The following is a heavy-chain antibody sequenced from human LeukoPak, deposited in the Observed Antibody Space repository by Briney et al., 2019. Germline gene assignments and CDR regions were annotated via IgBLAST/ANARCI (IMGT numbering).Heavy chain of an antibody. J-gene: IGHJ5*02. CDR2: MNPNSGNT. CDR1: GYTFTSYD. V-gene: IGHV1-8*01. CDR3: ARALEAQEQWLVTNWFDP. D-gene: IGHD6-19*01. Sequence: ASVKVSCKASGYTFTSYDINWVRQATGQGLEWMGWMNPNSGNTGYAQKFQGRVTMTRNTSISTAYMELSSLRSEDTAVYYCARALEAQEQWLVTNWFDPWGQGTLVTVSS.